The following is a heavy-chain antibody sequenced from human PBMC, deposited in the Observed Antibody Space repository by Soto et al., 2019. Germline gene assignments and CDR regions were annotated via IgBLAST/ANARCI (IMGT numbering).Heavy chain of an antibody. CDR3: AKGAGSNTFAY. CDR2: FSPSTGGT. D-gene: IGHD6-19*01. J-gene: IGHJ4*02. V-gene: IGHV3-23*01. Sequence: GGSLRLSCEASGFIFSSYAMSWVRQSPGKGLEWVSGFSPSTGGTFYADSVKGRFTISSDNSKNTVYLQMNSLRVDDTAVYYCAKGAGSNTFAYWGQGTLVTVSS. CDR1: GFIFSSYA.